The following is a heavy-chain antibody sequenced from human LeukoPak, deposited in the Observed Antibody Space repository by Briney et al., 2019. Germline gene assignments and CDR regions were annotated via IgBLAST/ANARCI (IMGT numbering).Heavy chain of an antibody. Sequence: GGSLRLSCAASGFTFSSYSMNWVRQAPGKGLEWVSSISSSSSYIYYADSVKGRFTISRDNAKNSLYLQMNSLRAEDTAVYYCVALGPDIVVVPAAPIYYWGQGTLVTVSS. CDR2: ISSSSSYI. D-gene: IGHD2-2*01. CDR1: GFTFSSYS. V-gene: IGHV3-21*01. CDR3: VALGPDIVVVPAAPIYY. J-gene: IGHJ4*02.